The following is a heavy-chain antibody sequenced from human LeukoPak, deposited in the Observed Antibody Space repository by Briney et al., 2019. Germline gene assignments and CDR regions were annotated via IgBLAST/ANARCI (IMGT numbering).Heavy chain of an antibody. CDR3: AGDTGYYFGNDAFDI. J-gene: IGHJ3*02. Sequence: SVKVSCKASGGTFSSYAISWVRQAPGQGLEWMGRIIPILGIANYAQKFQGRVTITADKSTSTAYMELSSLRSEDTAVYYCAGDTGYYFGNDAFDIWGQGTMVTVSS. V-gene: IGHV1-69*04. CDR2: IIPILGIA. D-gene: IGHD3-9*01. CDR1: GGTFSSYA.